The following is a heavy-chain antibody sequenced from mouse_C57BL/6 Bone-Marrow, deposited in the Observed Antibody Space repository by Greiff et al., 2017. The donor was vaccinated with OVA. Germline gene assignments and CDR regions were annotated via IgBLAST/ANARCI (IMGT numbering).Heavy chain of an antibody. CDR1: GYTFTSYW. Sequence: QVQLKQPGAELVKPGASVKLSCKASGYTFTSYWMHWVKQRPGQGLEWIGMIHPNSGSTNYNEKFKSKATLTVDKSSSTAYMQLSSLTSEDSAVYYCARDYGSKDYYAMDYWGQGTSVTVSS. D-gene: IGHD1-1*01. CDR2: IHPNSGST. J-gene: IGHJ4*01. CDR3: ARDYGSKDYYAMDY. V-gene: IGHV1-64*01.